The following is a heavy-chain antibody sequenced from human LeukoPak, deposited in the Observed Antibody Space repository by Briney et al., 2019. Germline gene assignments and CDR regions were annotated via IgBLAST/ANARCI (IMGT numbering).Heavy chain of an antibody. CDR3: ARAGRYCSSTSCYVTGIDY. CDR2: IYYSGST. CDR1: GGSISSYY. Sequence: SETLSLTCTVSGGSISSYYWSWIRQPPGKGLEWIGYIYYSGSTNYNPSLKSRVTISVDTSKNQFSLKLSSVTAADTAVYYCARAGRYCSSTSCYVTGIDYWGQGTLVTVSS. J-gene: IGHJ4*02. V-gene: IGHV4-59*12. D-gene: IGHD2-2*01.